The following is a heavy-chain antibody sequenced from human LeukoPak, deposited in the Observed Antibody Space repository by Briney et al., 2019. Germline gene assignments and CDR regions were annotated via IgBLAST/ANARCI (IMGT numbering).Heavy chain of an antibody. D-gene: IGHD3-10*01. CDR3: SSSESITMVRDDTFDI. Sequence: SETLSLTCTVSGGSISSGSYYWSWIRQPAGKGLGWIGRIYTSGSTNYNPSLKSRVTISVDTSKNQFSLKLSSVTAADTAVYYCSSSESITMVRDDTFDIWGQGTMVTVSS. CDR1: GGSISSGSYY. V-gene: IGHV4-61*02. CDR2: IYTSGST. J-gene: IGHJ3*02.